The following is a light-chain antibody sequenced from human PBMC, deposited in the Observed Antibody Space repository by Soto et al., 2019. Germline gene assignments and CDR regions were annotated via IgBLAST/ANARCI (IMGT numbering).Light chain of an antibody. CDR3: CSNAVSYTT. CDR2: DNN. CDR1: SSNIGNNY. J-gene: IGLJ2*01. Sequence: QSVLTQPPSVSAAPGQKVTISCSGSSSNIGNNYVSWYQQLPGTAPKLLIYDNNKRPSGIPDRFSGSKSGTSATLGITGLQTGDEADYYCCSNAVSYTTFGGGTKLTVL. V-gene: IGLV1-51*01.